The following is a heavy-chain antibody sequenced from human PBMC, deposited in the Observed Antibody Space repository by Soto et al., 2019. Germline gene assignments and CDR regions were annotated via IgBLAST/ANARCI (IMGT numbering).Heavy chain of an antibody. Sequence: GGSLRLSCAASGFTVSSNYMSWVRQAPGKGLGWVSVIYSGGSTYYADSVKGRFTISRDSSKNTVSLEMTSLRAEDTAVYYCAKGGRQWLVTSDFNYWGQGALVTVSS. CDR3: AKGGRQWLVTSDFNY. D-gene: IGHD6-19*01. V-gene: IGHV3-66*01. CDR1: GFTVSSNY. CDR2: IYSGGST. J-gene: IGHJ4*02.